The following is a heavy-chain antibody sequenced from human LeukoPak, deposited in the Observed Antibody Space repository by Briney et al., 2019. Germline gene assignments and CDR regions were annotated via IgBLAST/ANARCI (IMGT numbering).Heavy chain of an antibody. Sequence: GGSLRLSCAASGFSFSVYSMTWVRQAPGKGLEWLSYISGSSPIYYADSVKGRFTISRDNAKNSLYLQMNSLRVGDTAVYYCARDTYSRLDYWGQGTLVTVSS. D-gene: IGHD6-13*01. CDR1: GFSFSVYS. CDR3: ARDTYSRLDY. V-gene: IGHV3-48*01. J-gene: IGHJ4*01. CDR2: ISGSSPI.